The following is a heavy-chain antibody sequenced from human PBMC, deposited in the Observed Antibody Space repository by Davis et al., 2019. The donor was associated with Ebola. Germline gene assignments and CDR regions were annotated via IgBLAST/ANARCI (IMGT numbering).Heavy chain of an antibody. CDR3: ARPVGPTQNWFDP. J-gene: IGHJ5*02. CDR2: IYYSGNT. Sequence: MPSETLSLTCTVSGGSVSSGSYYWGWIRQPPGKGLEWIGTIYYSGNTNYNPSLKSRVTISVDTSKNQFSLKLSSVTAADTALYYCARPVGPTQNWFDPWGQGTLVTVSS. V-gene: IGHV4-39*01. CDR1: GGSVSSGSYY. D-gene: IGHD1-26*01.